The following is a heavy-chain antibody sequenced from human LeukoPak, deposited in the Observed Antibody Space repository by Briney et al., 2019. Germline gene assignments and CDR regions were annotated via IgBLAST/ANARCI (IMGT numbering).Heavy chain of an antibody. Sequence: ASVKVSCKASGYTLTSYDINWVRQATGQGLEWMGWMNPNSGNTGYAQKFQGRVTMTRNTSISTAYMELSSLRSEDTAVYYCARGLGAVGSSSSWGQGTLVTVSS. V-gene: IGHV1-8*01. D-gene: IGHD6-6*01. J-gene: IGHJ4*02. CDR3: ARGLGAVGSSSS. CDR2: MNPNSGNT. CDR1: GYTLTSYD.